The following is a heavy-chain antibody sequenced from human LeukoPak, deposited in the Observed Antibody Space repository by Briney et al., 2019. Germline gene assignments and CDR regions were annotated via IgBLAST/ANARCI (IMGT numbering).Heavy chain of an antibody. D-gene: IGHD3-3*01. Sequence: SVNVSCKASGGTFSSYAISWVRQAPGQGLEWMGGIIPIFGTANYAQKFQGRVTITADESTSTAYMELSSLRSEDTAVYYCARDVRFWSGYSDYYYYGMDVWGQGTTITVSS. CDR2: IIPIFGTA. CDR1: GGTFSSYA. CDR3: ARDVRFWSGYSDYYYYGMDV. V-gene: IGHV1-69*13. J-gene: IGHJ6*02.